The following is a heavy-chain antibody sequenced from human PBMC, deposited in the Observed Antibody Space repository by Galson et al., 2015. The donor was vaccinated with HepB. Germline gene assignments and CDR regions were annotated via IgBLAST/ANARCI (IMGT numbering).Heavy chain of an antibody. CDR1: GYTFTSYS. CDR3: ARESGRHSSPMGV. D-gene: IGHD6-13*01. CDR2: ISAYNGNT. Sequence: SVKVSCKASGYTFTSYSISWVRQAPGQGLEWMGWISAYNGNTNYAQKYQGRVTMTADSSTSTAYMELRSLRSDDTAVYYCARESGRHSSPMGVWGKGTTVTVAS. J-gene: IGHJ6*03. V-gene: IGHV1-18*01.